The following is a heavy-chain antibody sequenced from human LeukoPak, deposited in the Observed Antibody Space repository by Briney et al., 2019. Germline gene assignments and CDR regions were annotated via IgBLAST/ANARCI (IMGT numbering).Heavy chain of an antibody. D-gene: IGHD6-13*01. V-gene: IGHV3-21*01. J-gene: IGHJ4*02. CDR2: ISSSSSYL. CDR1: GFTFSSYS. CDR3: ARDAVTGYSSGWYKPFPFDS. Sequence: GGSLRLSCAASGFTFSSYSMNWVRQAPGKGLEWVSSISSSSSYLFFADSVKGRFSISRDNTKNSLYPQMSGLRAEDTAVYYCARDAVTGYSSGWYKPFPFDSWGQGTLVTVSS.